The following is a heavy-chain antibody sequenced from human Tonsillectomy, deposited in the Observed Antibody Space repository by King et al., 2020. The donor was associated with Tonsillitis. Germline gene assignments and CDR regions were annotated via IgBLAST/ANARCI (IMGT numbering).Heavy chain of an antibody. D-gene: IGHD6-19*01. Sequence: VQLQQWGAGLLKPSETLSLTCAVYGGSFSGYYWSWIRQPPEKGLEWIGEINHSGSTNYNPSLKSRVTMSVDTSKNQFSLNLTSVTAADTAVYYCARGNGLCDIWGQGTMVTVSS. CDR3: ARGNGLCDI. J-gene: IGHJ3*02. V-gene: IGHV4-34*01. CDR2: INHSGST. CDR1: GGSFSGYY.